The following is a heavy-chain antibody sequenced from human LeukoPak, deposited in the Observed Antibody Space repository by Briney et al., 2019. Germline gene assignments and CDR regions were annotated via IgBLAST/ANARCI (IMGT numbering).Heavy chain of an antibody. J-gene: IGHJ4*02. V-gene: IGHV3-48*03. CDR1: GFTFSSYE. D-gene: IGHD2-21*01. CDR3: ARELCGGSLNFDC. CDR2: ISSSRSTI. Sequence: PGGSLRLSCSASGFTFSSYEMNWVRQAPGKGLEWVSYISSSRSTIYYAASVNGRFTISRDNDQDSLFLQMDTLGDEDTAVSYCARELCGGSLNFDCWGQGTLVTVSS.